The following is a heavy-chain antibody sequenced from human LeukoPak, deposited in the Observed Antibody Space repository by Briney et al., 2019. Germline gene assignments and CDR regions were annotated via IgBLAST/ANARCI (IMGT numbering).Heavy chain of an antibody. CDR3: ASSPGIAVAGGGWAFDI. CDR1: GYSFTNYW. V-gene: IGHV5-51*01. CDR2: IYPGDSDT. J-gene: IGHJ3*02. D-gene: IGHD6-19*01. Sequence: GASLKISCKGSGYSFTNYWIGWVRQVPGKGLEWMGIIYPGDSDTRYSPSFQGQVTISADKSISTAYLQWSSLKASDTAMYYCASSPGIAVAGGGWAFDIWGQGTMVTVSS.